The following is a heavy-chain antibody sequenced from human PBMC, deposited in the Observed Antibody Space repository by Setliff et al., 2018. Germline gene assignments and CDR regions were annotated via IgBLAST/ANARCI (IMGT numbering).Heavy chain of an antibody. CDR3: ARTNYYDSSTYFNWFDP. V-gene: IGHV4-38-2*01. CDR2: IYHSGST. J-gene: IGHJ5*02. D-gene: IGHD3-22*01. CDR1: GYSISSGYY. Sequence: ASETLSLTCAVSGYSISSGYYWGWIRQPPGKGLEWIGSIYHSGSTYYNPSLKSRVTMSVDTSKNQFSLKLSSVTAADTAVYYCARTNYYDSSTYFNWFDPWGQGTLVTSPQ.